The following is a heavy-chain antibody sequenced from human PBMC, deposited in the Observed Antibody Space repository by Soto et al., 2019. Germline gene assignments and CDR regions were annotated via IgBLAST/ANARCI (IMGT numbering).Heavy chain of an antibody. Sequence: PGGSLRLSCAASGFTFSSYAMSWVRQAPGNGLEWVSAISGSFGSTYYADSVKGRFTISRVNSKNTLYLQMNSLRAEDTAVYYCAKHIRGPKYYFDYWGQGTLVTAPQ. J-gene: IGHJ4*02. CDR3: AKHIRGPKYYFDY. CDR1: GFTFSSYA. CDR2: ISGSFGST. V-gene: IGHV3-23*01. D-gene: IGHD2-21*01.